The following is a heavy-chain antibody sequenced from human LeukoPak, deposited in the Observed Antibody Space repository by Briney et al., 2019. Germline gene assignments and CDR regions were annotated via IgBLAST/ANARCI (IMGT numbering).Heavy chain of an antibody. J-gene: IGHJ6*03. D-gene: IGHD5-18*01. V-gene: IGHV3-21*01. Sequence: GGSLRLSCAASGFTFSSYSMNWVRQAPGKGLEWVSSISSSSSYIYYADSVKGRFTISRDNAKNSQYLQMNSLRAEDTAVYYCARDRHSYGWGYYYYYMDVWGKGTTVTVSS. CDR2: ISSSSSYI. CDR1: GFTFSSYS. CDR3: ARDRHSYGWGYYYYYMDV.